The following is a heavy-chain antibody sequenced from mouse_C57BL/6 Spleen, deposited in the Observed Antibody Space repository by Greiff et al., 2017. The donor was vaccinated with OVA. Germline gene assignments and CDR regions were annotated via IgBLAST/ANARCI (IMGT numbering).Heavy chain of an antibody. J-gene: IGHJ2*01. Sequence: QVQLQQPGAELVRPGSSVKLSCKASGYTFTSYWMHWVKQRPIQGLEWIGNIDPSDSETHYNQKFKDKATLTVDKSSSTAYMQLSSLTSEDSAVYYCVRRGYDVGYFDYWGQGTTLTVSS. CDR1: GYTFTSYW. CDR3: VRRGYDVGYFDY. CDR2: IDPSDSET. D-gene: IGHD2-2*01. V-gene: IGHV1-52*01.